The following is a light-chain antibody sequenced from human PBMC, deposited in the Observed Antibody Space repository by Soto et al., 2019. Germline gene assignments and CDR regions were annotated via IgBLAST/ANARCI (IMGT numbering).Light chain of an antibody. J-gene: IGKJ1*01. CDR1: QSISDS. CDR2: EES. CDR3: QQYNGYWT. V-gene: IGKV1-5*03. Sequence: DIQMTQSPSTLSASVGDRVTITCRASQSISDSLAWYQQKPGKAPKLLIYEESSLKSGVPSRFSGSRSGTEYTLTISSLQPDDFATYYGQQYNGYWTFGQGTKGAIK.